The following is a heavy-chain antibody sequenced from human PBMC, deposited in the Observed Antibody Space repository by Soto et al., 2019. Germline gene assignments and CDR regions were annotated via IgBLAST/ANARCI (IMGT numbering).Heavy chain of an antibody. D-gene: IGHD1-26*01. J-gene: IGHJ4*02. V-gene: IGHV1-69*06. CDR1: GGTFRRYA. CDR3: AEGGGEMATTPPYIY. Sequence: SVKVSCQASGGTFRRYAISWVRQAPAHRLEWMGGIIPIFRSANYAQKFQGRVTITADISTSTVYMGVSSLRSQVTAVHDCAEGGGEMATTPPYIYWGQGNLVTVSS. CDR2: IIPIFRSA.